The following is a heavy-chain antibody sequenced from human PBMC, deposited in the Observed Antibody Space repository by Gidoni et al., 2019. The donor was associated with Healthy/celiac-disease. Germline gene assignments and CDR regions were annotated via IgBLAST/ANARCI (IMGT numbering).Heavy chain of an antibody. Sequence: EVQLVASGGGLVKPGGSLSLSCAASGFPFSSYSMNWVRQAPGKGLAWVSSISSSSSYIYYADSVKGRFTISRDNAKNSLYLQMNSLRAEDTAVYYCARGSLGDAVTTNNWFDPWGQGTLVTVSS. CDR3: ARGSLGDAVTTNNWFDP. CDR1: GFPFSSYS. V-gene: IGHV3-21*01. D-gene: IGHD4-17*01. J-gene: IGHJ5*02. CDR2: ISSSSSYI.